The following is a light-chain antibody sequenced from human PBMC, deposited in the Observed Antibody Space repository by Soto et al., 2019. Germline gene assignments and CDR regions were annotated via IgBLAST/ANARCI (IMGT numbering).Light chain of an antibody. CDR1: QTISSW. Sequence: DIQMTQSTSTLFGSVGDRVTITCRASQTISSWLAWYQQKPGKAPKLLIYKASTLKSGVPSRFSGSGSGTEFTLTISSLQPDDFATYYCQHYNSYSEAFGQGPKVDIK. V-gene: IGKV1-5*03. CDR2: KAS. J-gene: IGKJ1*01. CDR3: QHYNSYSEA.